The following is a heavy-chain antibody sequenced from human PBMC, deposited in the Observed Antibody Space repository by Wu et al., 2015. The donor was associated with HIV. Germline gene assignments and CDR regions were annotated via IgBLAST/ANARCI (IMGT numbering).Heavy chain of an antibody. Sequence: HVQLVQSEAEVKKPGSSVKVSCKAPGSTFSGYDVNWVRQAPGQGLEWMGGIFPMSGTVNHAQKFQGRVTITTDESTSTAYMELSSLRSEDTAVYYCASSDYYDSSGYSGFDYVGPGNAGHRLL. CDR2: IFPMSGTV. CDR3: ASSDYYDSSGYSGFDY. J-gene: IGHJ4*02. V-gene: IGHV1-69*05. D-gene: IGHD3-22*01. CDR1: GSTFSGYD.